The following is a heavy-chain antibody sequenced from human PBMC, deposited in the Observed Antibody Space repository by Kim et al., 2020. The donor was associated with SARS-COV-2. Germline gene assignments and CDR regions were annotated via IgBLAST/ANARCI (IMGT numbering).Heavy chain of an antibody. D-gene: IGHD1-7*01. CDR3: ARGGGGTTPYYYGMDV. Sequence: SLKSRVTISVDTSKNQFSLKLSSVPAADTAVYYCARGGGGTTPYYYGMDVWGQGTTVTVSS. V-gene: IGHV4-31*02. J-gene: IGHJ6*02.